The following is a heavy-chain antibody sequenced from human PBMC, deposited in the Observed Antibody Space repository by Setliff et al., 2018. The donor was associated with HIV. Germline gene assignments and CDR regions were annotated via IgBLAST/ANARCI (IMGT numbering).Heavy chain of an antibody. V-gene: IGHV3-48*01. CDR3: ARAYEIADHYDY. Sequence: GGSLRLSCAASGFTFNVYSMNWVRQAPGKGLEWVSYISASTNTIYYADSVKGRFTISRDNSKNSLYLQMNSLRADDTAVYYCARAYEIADHYDYWGQGTLVTVSS. CDR2: ISASTNTI. D-gene: IGHD6-13*01. CDR1: GFTFNVYS. J-gene: IGHJ4*02.